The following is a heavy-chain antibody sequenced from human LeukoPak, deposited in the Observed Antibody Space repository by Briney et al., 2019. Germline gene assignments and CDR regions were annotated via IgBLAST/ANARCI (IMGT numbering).Heavy chain of an antibody. J-gene: IGHJ5*02. CDR2: INHSGST. Sequence: SETLSLTCAVYGGSFSGYYWSWIRQPPGKGLEWIGEINHSGSTNYNPSLKSRVTISVDTSKNQFSLKLSSVTAADTAVHYCARARRYCTNGVCYTWGNWFDPWGQGTLVTVSS. CDR3: ARARRYCTNGVCYTWGNWFDP. CDR1: GGSFSGYY. D-gene: IGHD2-8*01. V-gene: IGHV4-34*01.